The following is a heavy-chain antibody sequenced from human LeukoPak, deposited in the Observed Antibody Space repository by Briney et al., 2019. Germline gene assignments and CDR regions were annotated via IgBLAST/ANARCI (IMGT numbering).Heavy chain of an antibody. CDR2: IIGSGGST. J-gene: IGHJ4*02. D-gene: IGHD1-26*01. Sequence: PGGSLRLSCAASGFTFSSYGMNWVRQAPGKGLEWVSGIIGSGGSTYYADSVKGRFTISRDNSKNTLYLQMNSLRAEDTAVYYCAKDKLGGTNANYFDSWGQGTLVTVSS. V-gene: IGHV3-23*01. CDR1: GFTFSSYG. CDR3: AKDKLGGTNANYFDS.